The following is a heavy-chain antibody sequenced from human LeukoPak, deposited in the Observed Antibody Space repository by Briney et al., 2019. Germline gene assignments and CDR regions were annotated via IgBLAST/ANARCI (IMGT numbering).Heavy chain of an antibody. Sequence: PGGSLRLSCAASGFTFNTYGMHWVRQAPGKGLEWVAVIWADGSRKYYADSVQGRFTISRDNSKNTLYLQMNGLGAGDTAVYYCASHGSGWDHWGQGTLVTVSS. V-gene: IGHV3-33*01. CDR3: ASHGSGWDH. CDR2: IWADGSRK. D-gene: IGHD6-19*01. J-gene: IGHJ4*02. CDR1: GFTFNTYG.